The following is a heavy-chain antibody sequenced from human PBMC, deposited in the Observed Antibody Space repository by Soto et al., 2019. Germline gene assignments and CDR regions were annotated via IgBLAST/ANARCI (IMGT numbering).Heavy chain of an antibody. J-gene: IGHJ6*02. V-gene: IGHV1-24*01. CDR3: ATEERYCSSTSCPVYYYYGMDV. CDR2: FDPEDGET. D-gene: IGHD2-2*01. Sequence: VASVKVSCKVSGYTLTELSMHWLRQAPGKGLEWMGGFDPEDGETIYAQKFQGRVTMTEDTSTDTAYMELSSLRSEDTAVYYCATEERYCSSTSCPVYYYYGMDVWGQGTTVTVSS. CDR1: GYTLTELS.